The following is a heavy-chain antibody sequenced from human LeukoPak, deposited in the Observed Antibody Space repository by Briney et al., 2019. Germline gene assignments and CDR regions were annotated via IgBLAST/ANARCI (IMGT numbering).Heavy chain of an antibody. CDR2: INPNSGGR. CDR1: GYTFTDYS. CDR3: ARNGHISAWSYYYYYVDV. V-gene: IGHV1-2*02. J-gene: IGHJ6*03. D-gene: IGHD6-19*01. Sequence: GASVKVSCKASGYTFTDYSMHWVRQAPGQGLEWMGWINPNSGGRKYAQKFQGRVTMTRDTSISKAYMELSGLGFDDTAVYYCARNGHISAWSYYYYYVDVWGIGTTVTVSS.